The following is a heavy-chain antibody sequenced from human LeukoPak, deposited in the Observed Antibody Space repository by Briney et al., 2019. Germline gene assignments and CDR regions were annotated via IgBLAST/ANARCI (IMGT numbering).Heavy chain of an antibody. CDR1: GYTFTGYY. V-gene: IGHV1-2*02. CDR2: INPNSGGT. J-gene: IGHJ4*02. D-gene: IGHD2-2*01. Sequence: ASVKVSCKASGYTFTGYYMHWVREAPGQGLEWMGWINPNSGGTNYAQKFQGRVTMTRDTSISTAYMELSRLRSDDTAVYYCARGGIVVVPAASWGVLDYWSQGTLVTVSS. CDR3: ARGGIVVVPAASWGVLDY.